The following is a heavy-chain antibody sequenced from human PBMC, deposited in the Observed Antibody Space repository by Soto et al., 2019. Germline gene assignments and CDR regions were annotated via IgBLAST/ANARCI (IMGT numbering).Heavy chain of an antibody. CDR2: ISATGGST. Sequence: GGSLRLSCAASGLTLSGYWMNWVRQAPGKGLEWVATISATGGSTYYADSVKGRFTISRDNSKNTLYLQMNGLRVEDTAVYYCAKDRLAGNFDYWGQGTQVTVSS. V-gene: IGHV3-23*01. CDR1: GLTLSGYW. CDR3: AKDRLAGNFDY. J-gene: IGHJ4*02.